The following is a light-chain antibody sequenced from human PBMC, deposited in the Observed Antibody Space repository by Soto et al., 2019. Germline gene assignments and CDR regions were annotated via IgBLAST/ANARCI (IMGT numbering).Light chain of an antibody. CDR2: KNS. Sequence: QSALTQPPSASGTPGQRVSISCSGSSSNIGSNNVHWYQQLPETAPKLLIFKNSLRSSGVPDRFSGSKSGTSASLAISSLQSEDEADYYCASWDDSLNVVMFGGGTKLTVL. V-gene: IGLV1-44*01. J-gene: IGLJ3*02. CDR1: SSNIGSNN. CDR3: ASWDDSLNVVM.